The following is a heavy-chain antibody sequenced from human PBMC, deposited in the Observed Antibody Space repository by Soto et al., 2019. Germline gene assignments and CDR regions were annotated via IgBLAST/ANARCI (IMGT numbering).Heavy chain of an antibody. D-gene: IGHD3-3*01. CDR1: GFTFSSYS. CDR2: ISSSSSYI. CDR3: ARGPRADFWSCYYLVYYYYYYMDV. V-gene: IGHV3-21*01. J-gene: IGHJ6*03. Sequence: GGSLRLSCAASGFTFSSYSMNWVRQAPGKGLEWVSSISSSSSYIYYADSVKGRFTISRDNAKNSLYLQMNSLRAEDTAVYYCARGPRADFWSCYYLVYYYYYYMDVWGKGTTVTVSS.